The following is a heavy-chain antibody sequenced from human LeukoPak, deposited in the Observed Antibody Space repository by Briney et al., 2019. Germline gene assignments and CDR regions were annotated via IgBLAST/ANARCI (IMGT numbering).Heavy chain of an antibody. CDR2: ISAYNGNT. CDR1: GYTFTSYG. CDR3: ARVGSGWYGYYYYGMDV. D-gene: IGHD6-19*01. J-gene: IGHJ6*02. V-gene: IGHV1-18*01. Sequence: ASVKVSCKASGYTFTSYGISRVRQAPGQGLEWMGWISAYNGNTNYAQKLQGRVTMTTDTSTSTAYMELRSLRSDDTAVYYCARVGSGWYGYYYYGMDVWGQGTTVTVSS.